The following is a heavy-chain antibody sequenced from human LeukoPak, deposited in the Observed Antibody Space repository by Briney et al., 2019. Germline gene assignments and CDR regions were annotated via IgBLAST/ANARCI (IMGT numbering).Heavy chain of an antibody. V-gene: IGHV3-7*01. J-gene: IGHJ4*02. D-gene: IGHD3-3*01. CDR1: GFTFSSYW. Sequence: GGSLRLSCAASGFTFSSYWMSWVRQAPGKGLEWVANIKQDGSEKYYVDSVKGRFTVSRDNAKNSLYLQMNSLRAEDTAVYYCARGHYDFWSGYSIWGQGTLVTVSS. CDR3: ARGHYDFWSGYSI. CDR2: IKQDGSEK.